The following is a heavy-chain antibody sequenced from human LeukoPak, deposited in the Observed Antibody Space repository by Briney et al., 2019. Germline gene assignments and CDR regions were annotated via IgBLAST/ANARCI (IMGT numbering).Heavy chain of an antibody. CDR2: IHKNAIT. D-gene: IGHD3-10*01. CDR1: GFTFRTSG. Sequence: GGSLRLSCAASGFTFRTSGMNWVRQAPGKGLEWVSVIHKNAITSYADTVKGRFTISRDNSKNTLYLQMNNLRVDDTAVYYCARSLRVRGVPDYMDVWGKGTTVTVYS. J-gene: IGHJ6*03. CDR3: ARSLRVRGVPDYMDV. V-gene: IGHV3-53*01.